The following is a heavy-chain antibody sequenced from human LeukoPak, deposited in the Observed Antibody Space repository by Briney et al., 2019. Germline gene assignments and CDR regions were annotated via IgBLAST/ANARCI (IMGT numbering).Heavy chain of an antibody. J-gene: IGHJ4*02. V-gene: IGHV3-30*18. CDR2: ISYDGSNK. D-gene: IGHD3-9*01. Sequence: PGGSLRLSCAASGFTFSSYGMHWVRQAPGKGLEWVAVISYDGSNKYYADSVKGRFTISRDNSKNTLYLQMNSLRAEDTAVYYCAKDLRSRRYPKESPDYWGQGTLVTASS. CDR3: AKDLRSRRYPKESPDY. CDR1: GFTFSSYG.